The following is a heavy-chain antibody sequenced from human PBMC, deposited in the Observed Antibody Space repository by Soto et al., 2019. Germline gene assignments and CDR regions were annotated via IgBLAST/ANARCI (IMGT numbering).Heavy chain of an antibody. D-gene: IGHD2-15*01. CDR2: ISGSGGST. Sequence: EVQLLESGGGLVQPGGSLRLSCAASGFTFSSYAMSCVRQAPGKGLEWVSAISGSGGSTYYAESVKGRFTISRDNSKNTLYLQMNSLRAEDTAVYYCAKGGRYCSGGSCYFYFDYWGQGTLVTVSS. CDR3: AKGGRYCSGGSCYFYFDY. J-gene: IGHJ4*02. CDR1: GFTFSSYA. V-gene: IGHV3-23*01.